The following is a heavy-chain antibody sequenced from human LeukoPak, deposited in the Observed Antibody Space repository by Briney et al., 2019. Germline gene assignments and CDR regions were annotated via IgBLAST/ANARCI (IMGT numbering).Heavy chain of an antibody. CDR2: ISGSGGST. Sequence: GGSLRLSCAASGFTFSSYAMSRVRQAPGKGLEWVSAISGSGGSTYYADSVKGRFTISRDNSKNTLYLQMNSLRAEDTAVYYCAKSGNYDFWSGYHSYYFDYWGQGTLVTVSS. V-gene: IGHV3-23*01. CDR3: AKSGNYDFWSGYHSYYFDY. J-gene: IGHJ4*02. D-gene: IGHD3-3*01. CDR1: GFTFSSYA.